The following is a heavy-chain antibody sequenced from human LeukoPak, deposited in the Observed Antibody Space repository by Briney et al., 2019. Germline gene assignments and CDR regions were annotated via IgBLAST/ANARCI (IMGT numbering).Heavy chain of an antibody. CDR1: GFILSSYW. Sequence: PGGSLRLSCAASGFILSSYWMHWVRQVPGKGLVWVSRIKSDGSSTTYADSVKGRFTISRDNAKNTLYLQMNSLRAEDTAVYYCARDQTYGDYWYFDLWGRGTLVTVSS. CDR2: IKSDGSST. J-gene: IGHJ2*01. CDR3: ARDQTYGDYWYFDL. V-gene: IGHV3-74*01. D-gene: IGHD4-17*01.